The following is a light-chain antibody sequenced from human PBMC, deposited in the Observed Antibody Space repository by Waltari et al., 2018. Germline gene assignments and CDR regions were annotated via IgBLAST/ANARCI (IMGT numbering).Light chain of an antibody. J-gene: IGLJ1*01. CDR2: EVS. V-gene: IGLV2-14*01. CDR3: SSYTSSSTHNFV. Sequence: QSALTQPASESGSPGQSITLHCTDTSSDVGGYNYVSWFQQHPGKAPKLMICEVSNRPSGVSNRFSGSKSGNTASLTISGLQAEDEADYYCSSYTSSSTHNFVFGPGTKVTVL. CDR1: SSDVGGYNY.